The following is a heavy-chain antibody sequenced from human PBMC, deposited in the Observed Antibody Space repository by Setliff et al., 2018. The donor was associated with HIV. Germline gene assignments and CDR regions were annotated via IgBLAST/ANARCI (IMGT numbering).Heavy chain of an antibody. CDR3: ARRGMWSYETGGNPTATFDY. CDR2: IYFSGTP. CDR1: GGSINSRSYY. Sequence: SETLSLTCTVSGGSINSRSYYWAWIRQPPGKGLEWVASIYFSGTPYYNPSPKNRVTISVDTSKNQFSLKLSSVTAADTAVYYCARRGMWSYETGGNPTATFDYWGQGVLVTVSS. J-gene: IGHJ4*02. D-gene: IGHD2-8*02. V-gene: IGHV4-39*01.